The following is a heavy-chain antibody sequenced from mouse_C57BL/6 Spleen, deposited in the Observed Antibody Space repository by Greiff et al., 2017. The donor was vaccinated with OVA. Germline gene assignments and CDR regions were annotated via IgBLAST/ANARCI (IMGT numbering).Heavy chain of an antibody. D-gene: IGHD3-2*02. CDR3: ASQTAQAGNAMDY. V-gene: IGHV1-82*01. CDR1: GYAFSSSW. Sequence: QVQLQQSGPELVKPGASVKISCKASGYAFSSSWMNWVKQRPGKGLEWIGRIYPGDGDTNYNGKFKGKATLTADKSSSTAYMQLSSLTSEDSAVYFCASQTAQAGNAMDYWGQGTSVTVSS. J-gene: IGHJ4*01. CDR2: IYPGDGDT.